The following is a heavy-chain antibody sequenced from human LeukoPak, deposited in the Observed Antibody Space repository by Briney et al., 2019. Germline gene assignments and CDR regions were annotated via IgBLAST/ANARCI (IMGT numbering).Heavy chain of an antibody. CDR2: FDPEDGET. J-gene: IGHJ4*02. CDR1: GYTLTELS. CDR3: ATGSITMVRGVIMPFDY. Sequence: ASVKVSRKVSGYTLTELSMHWVRQAPGKGLEWMGGFDPEDGETIYAQKFQGRVTVTEDTSTDTAYMELSSLRSEDTAVYYCATGSITMVRGVIMPFDYWGQGTLVTVSS. D-gene: IGHD3-10*01. V-gene: IGHV1-24*01.